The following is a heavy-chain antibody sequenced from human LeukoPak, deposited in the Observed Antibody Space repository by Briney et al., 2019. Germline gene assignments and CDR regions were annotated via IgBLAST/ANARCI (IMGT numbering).Heavy chain of an antibody. V-gene: IGHV1-69*05. D-gene: IGHD2-15*01. J-gene: IGHJ4*02. CDR3: ARESRYCSGGSCYYDY. CDR1: GGTFSSYA. CDR2: IIPIFGTA. Sequence: GSSVKVSCKASGGTFSSYAISWMRQAPGQGLEWMGRIIPIFGTANYAQKFQGRVTITTDESTSTAYMELSSLRSEDTAVYYCARESRYCSGGSCYYDYWGQGTLVTVSS.